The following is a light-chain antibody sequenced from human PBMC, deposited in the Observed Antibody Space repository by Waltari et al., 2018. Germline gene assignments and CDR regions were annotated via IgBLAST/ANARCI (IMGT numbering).Light chain of an antibody. J-gene: IGKJ1*01. CDR2: WAS. Sequence: DIVMTQSPDSLAVSLGERATINCKSSQSVLYNSDNKNYLAWYQQKPGQPPNLLIYWASTRESGVPDRFSGSGSGTDFTLTITSLQAEDVAVYYCQQYYGTPPRTFGQGTKVEIK. CDR1: QSVLYNSDNKNY. CDR3: QQYYGTPPRT. V-gene: IGKV4-1*01.